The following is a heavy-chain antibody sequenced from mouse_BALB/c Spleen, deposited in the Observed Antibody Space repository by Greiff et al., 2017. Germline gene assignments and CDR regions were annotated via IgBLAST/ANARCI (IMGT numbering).Heavy chain of an antibody. D-gene: IGHD6-2*01. CDR2: IRSKSNNYAT. CDR1: GFTFNTYA. J-gene: IGHJ4*01. Sequence: DVMLVESGGGLVQPKGSLKLSCAASGFTFNTYAMNWVRQAPGKGLEWVARIRSKSNNYATYYADSVKDRFTISRDDSQSMLYLQMNNLKTEDTAMYYCVRDLYYYAMDYWGQGTSVTVSS. CDR3: VRDLYYYAMDY. V-gene: IGHV10-1*02.